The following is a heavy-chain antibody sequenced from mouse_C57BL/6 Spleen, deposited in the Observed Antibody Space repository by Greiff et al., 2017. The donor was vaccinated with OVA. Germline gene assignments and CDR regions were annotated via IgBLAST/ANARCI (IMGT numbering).Heavy chain of an antibody. D-gene: IGHD1-1*01. Sequence: EVMLVESGGGLVKPGGSLKLSCAASGFTFSSYAMSWVRQTPEKRLEWVATISAGGSYTYYPDNVKGRFTISRDNAKNNLYLQMSHLKSEDTAMYYCARGPLITTVVYYWGQGTTLSFA. V-gene: IGHV5-4*03. CDR3: ARGPLITTVVYY. CDR1: GFTFSSYA. J-gene: IGHJ2*01. CDR2: ISAGGSYT.